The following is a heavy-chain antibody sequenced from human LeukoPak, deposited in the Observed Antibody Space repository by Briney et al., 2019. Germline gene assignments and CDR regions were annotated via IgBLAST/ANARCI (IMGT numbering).Heavy chain of an antibody. V-gene: IGHV4-31*03. CDR3: ARMGTRGYSYGYGGFDH. D-gene: IGHD5-18*01. J-gene: IGHJ4*02. CDR1: GGSINNGGYY. Sequence: SETLSLTCTVSGGSINNGGYYWSWIRQHPGKGLEWIGYIYYSGSSYYNPSLRSRVTISVDTSKNHFSLKLSSVTAADTAVYYCARMGTRGYSYGYGGFDHWGQGTLVTVSS. CDR2: IYYSGSS.